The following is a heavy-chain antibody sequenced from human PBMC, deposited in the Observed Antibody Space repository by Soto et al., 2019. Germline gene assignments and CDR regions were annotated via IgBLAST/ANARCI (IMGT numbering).Heavy chain of an antibody. CDR1: GGSISSGGYY. CDR3: ARRRSDYYYYGMDV. V-gene: IGHV4-31*03. Sequence: SETLSLTCTVSGGSISSGGYYWSWIRQHPGKGLEWIGYIYYSGSTYYNPSLKSRVTISVDTSKNQFSLKLSSVTAADTAVYYCARRRSDYYYYGMDVWGQGTTVTVSS. CDR2: IYYSGST. J-gene: IGHJ6*02.